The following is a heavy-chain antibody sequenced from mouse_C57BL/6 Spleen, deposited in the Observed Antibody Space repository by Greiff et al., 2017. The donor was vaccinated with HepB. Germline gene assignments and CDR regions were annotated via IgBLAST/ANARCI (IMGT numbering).Heavy chain of an antibody. CDR3: TQGGSSSYWYFDV. CDR2: IDPENGDT. V-gene: IGHV14-4*01. J-gene: IGHJ1*03. D-gene: IGHD1-1*01. Sequence: VQLQQSGAELVRPGASVKLSCTASGFNIKDDYMHWVKQRPEQGLEWIGWIDPENGDTEYASKFQGKATITADTSSNTAYLQLSSLTSEDTAVYYCTQGGSSSYWYFDVWGTGTTVTVSS. CDR1: GFNIKDDY.